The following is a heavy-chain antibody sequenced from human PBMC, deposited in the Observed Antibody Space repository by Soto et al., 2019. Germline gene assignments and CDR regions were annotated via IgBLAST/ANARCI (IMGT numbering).Heavy chain of an antibody. J-gene: IGHJ5*02. CDR1: GGSVSSGSYY. V-gene: IGHV4-61*01. D-gene: IGHD2-15*01. CDR3: ARDNGGYCSGGSCYPSTSGYNWFDP. CDR2: IYYSGST. Sequence: PSETLSLTCTVSGGSVSSGSYYWSWIRQPPGKGLEWIGYIYYSGSTNYNPPLKSRVTISVDTSKNQFSLKLSSVTAADTAVYYCARDNGGYCSGGSCYPSTSGYNWFDPWGQGTLVTVSS.